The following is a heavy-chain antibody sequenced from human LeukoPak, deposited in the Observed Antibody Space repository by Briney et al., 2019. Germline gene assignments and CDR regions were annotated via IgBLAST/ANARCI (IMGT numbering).Heavy chain of an antibody. Sequence: PSGTLSLTCSVSGYSIRSGYQWGWIRQAPGKGLEWIGSINYSGRTYDNPSLKSRVTISIDTSKNQIFLKLRSTTAADTAHYYCARAEINDYNRYWGQGILVIVSS. CDR2: INYSGRT. D-gene: IGHD4-11*01. CDR1: GYSIRSGYQ. CDR3: ARAEINDYNRY. J-gene: IGHJ4*02. V-gene: IGHV4-38-2*01.